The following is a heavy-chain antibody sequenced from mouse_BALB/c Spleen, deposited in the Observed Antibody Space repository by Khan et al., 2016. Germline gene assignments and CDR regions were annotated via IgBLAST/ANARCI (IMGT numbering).Heavy chain of an antibody. J-gene: IGHJ3*01. CDR1: GFSLTSYG. V-gene: IGHV2-9*02. CDR3: AGGNNYPFAY. Sequence: QVQLKESGPGLVAPSQSLSITCTVSGFSLTSYGVHWVRQPPGKGLEWLGVIWAGGSTHYNSALMSRLSLSKDNSKSQVFLKMNSLQTDDTAMYYCAGGNNYPFAYWGQGTLVTVSA. D-gene: IGHD1-3*01. CDR2: IWAGGST.